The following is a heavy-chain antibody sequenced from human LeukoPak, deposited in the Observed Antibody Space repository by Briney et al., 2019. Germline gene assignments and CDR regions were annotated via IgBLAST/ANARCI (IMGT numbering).Heavy chain of an antibody. CDR2: IRYDGSHK. CDR1: GFTFSDYY. J-gene: IGHJ3*02. D-gene: IGHD4-11*01. V-gene: IGHV3-30*02. CDR3: ARGVDYTAFDI. Sequence: GGSLRLSCAASGFTFSDYYMSWIRQAPGKGLEWVTFIRYDGSHKYYADSVKGRFNISRDTSKNTLYLQMNGLRAEDTAVYYCARGVDYTAFDIWGQGTMVTVSS.